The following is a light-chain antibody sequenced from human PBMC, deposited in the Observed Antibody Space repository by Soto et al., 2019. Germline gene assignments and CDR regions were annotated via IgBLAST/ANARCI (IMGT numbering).Light chain of an antibody. CDR1: SSDVGGYNF. CDR2: EVT. V-gene: IGLV2-14*01. Sequence: QSALTQPSSVSGSPGQSITISCTGTSSDVGGYNFVSWYQQNTGKAPKLMIYEVTNRPSGVSNRFSGSKSGNTASLTISGLQPEDEADYYCSSYTGDSTLVFGGGTKVTVL. CDR3: SSYTGDSTLV. J-gene: IGLJ2*01.